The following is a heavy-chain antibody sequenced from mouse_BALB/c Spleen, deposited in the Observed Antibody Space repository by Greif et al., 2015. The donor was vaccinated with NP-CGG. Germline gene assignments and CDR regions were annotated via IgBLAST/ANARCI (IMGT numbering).Heavy chain of an antibody. CDR1: GYTFTSYW. Sequence: VQLQESGAELAKPGASVKMSCKASGYTFTSYWMHWVKQRPGQGLEWIGYINPSTGYTEYNQKFKDKATLTADKSSSTAYMQLSSLTSEDSAVYYCARSFYERAMDYWGQGTSVTVSS. D-gene: IGHD2-3*01. CDR2: INPSTGYT. CDR3: ARSFYERAMDY. V-gene: IGHV1-7*01. J-gene: IGHJ4*01.